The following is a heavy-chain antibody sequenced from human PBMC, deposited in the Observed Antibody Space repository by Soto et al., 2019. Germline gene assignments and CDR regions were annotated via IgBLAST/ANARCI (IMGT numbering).Heavy chain of an antibody. CDR1: GFTFSSYA. V-gene: IGHV3-30-3*01. J-gene: IGHJ6*02. CDR2: ISYDGSNK. D-gene: IGHD6-6*01. Sequence: LRLSCAASGFTFSSYAMHWVRQAPGKGLEWVAVISYDGSNKYYADSVKGRFTISRDNSKNTLYLQMNSLRAEDTAVYYCARDPIAARPPYYYYGMDVWGQGTTVTVSS. CDR3: ARDPIAARPPYYYYGMDV.